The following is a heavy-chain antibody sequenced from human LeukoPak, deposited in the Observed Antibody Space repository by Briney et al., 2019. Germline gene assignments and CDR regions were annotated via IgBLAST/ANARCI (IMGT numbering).Heavy chain of an antibody. CDR2: ISSSGSTI. D-gene: IGHD1-1*01. CDR1: GFTFSDYY. CDR3: ARAASGTTGPYYYYYYMDV. Sequence: GGSLSLSCAASGFTFSDYYMSWIRQAPGKGLEWVSYISSSGSTIYYADSVKGRFTISRDNAKNSLYLQMNSLRAEDTAVYYCARAASGTTGPYYYYYYMDVWGKGTTVTVSS. V-gene: IGHV3-11*04. J-gene: IGHJ6*03.